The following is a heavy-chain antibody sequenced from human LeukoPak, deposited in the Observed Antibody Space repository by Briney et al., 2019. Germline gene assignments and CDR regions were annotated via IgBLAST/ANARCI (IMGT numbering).Heavy chain of an antibody. CDR3: ARGEGVPAAIGLDP. J-gene: IGHJ5*02. Sequence: PSETLSLTCAVYGGSFRGYYWSWIRQPPGKGLEWIGEINHTGSTNYNPSLKSRVTISVDTSKNQFSLKLSSVTAADTAVYYCARGEGVPAAIGLDPWGQGTLVTVSS. CDR2: INHTGST. CDR1: GGSFRGYY. V-gene: IGHV4-34*01. D-gene: IGHD2-2*02.